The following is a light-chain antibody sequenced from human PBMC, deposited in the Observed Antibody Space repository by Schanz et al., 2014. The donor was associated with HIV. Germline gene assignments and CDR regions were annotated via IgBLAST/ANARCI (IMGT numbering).Light chain of an antibody. CDR1: QSVSSSY. V-gene: IGKV3-20*01. J-gene: IGKJ1*01. CDR2: GAS. CDR3: QQFAGSPWT. Sequence: EIVLTQSPGTLSLSPGERATLSCRASQSVSSSYLAWYQQKPGQAPRLLISGASTRAANIPARFSGSGSGTEFTLTISSLQSEDFAVYFCQQFAGSPWTFGQGTKVEIK.